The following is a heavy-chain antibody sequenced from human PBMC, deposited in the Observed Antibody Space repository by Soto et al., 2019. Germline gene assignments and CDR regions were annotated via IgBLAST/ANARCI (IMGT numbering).Heavy chain of an antibody. V-gene: IGHV1-18*01. Sequence: GPSVKVSFKASGYTFTSYGISWVRQAPGQGLEWMGWISAYNGNTNYAQKLQGRVTMTTDTSTSTAYMELRSLRSDDTAVYYCARVRPVYYYYYMDVWGKGTTVTVSS. CDR3: ARVRPVYYYYYMDV. D-gene: IGHD3-16*01. CDR2: ISAYNGNT. CDR1: GYTFTSYG. J-gene: IGHJ6*03.